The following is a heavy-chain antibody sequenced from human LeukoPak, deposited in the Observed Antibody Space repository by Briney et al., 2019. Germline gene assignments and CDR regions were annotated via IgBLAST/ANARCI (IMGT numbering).Heavy chain of an antibody. V-gene: IGHV3-23*01. D-gene: IGHD2-2*01. CDR1: GFTFSSYA. CDR3: AKDRCSGGTSCYFPYYFYGMDV. J-gene: IGHJ6*02. CDR2: ISGSGGST. Sequence: PGGSLRLSCAASGFTFSSYAMSWVRQAPGKGLEWVPAISGSGGSTYYADSVEGRFTISRDNSKNTLYLQMNSLRAEDTAVYYCAKDRCSGGTSCYFPYYFYGMDVWGQGTTVTVSS.